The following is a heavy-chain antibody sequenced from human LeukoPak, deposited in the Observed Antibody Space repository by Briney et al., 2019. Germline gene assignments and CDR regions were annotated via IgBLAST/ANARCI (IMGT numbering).Heavy chain of an antibody. CDR2: IYSGGTT. CDR1: GFTISRNY. J-gene: IGHJ4*02. Sequence: EGSLRLSCAASGFTISRNYMNWVRQAPGRGLEWVEVIYSGGTTYYADSVKGRFTISRDNSKNTLYLQMDSLRVEDTAVYYCARSWDARLNFDYWGQGTLVTVSS. D-gene: IGHD1-26*01. CDR3: ARSWDARLNFDY. V-gene: IGHV3-66*02.